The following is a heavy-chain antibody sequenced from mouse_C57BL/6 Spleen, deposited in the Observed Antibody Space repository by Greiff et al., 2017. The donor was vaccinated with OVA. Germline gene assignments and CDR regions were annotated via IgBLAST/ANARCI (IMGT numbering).Heavy chain of an antibody. J-gene: IGHJ4*01. CDR2: INPNYGTT. CDR1: GYSFTDYN. D-gene: IGHD2-4*01. Sequence: QLKESGPELVKPGASVKISCTASGYSFTDYNMNWVKQSNGKSLEWIGVINPNYGTTSYNQKFKGKATLTVDQSSSTAYMQLNSLTSEDAAVYYCARYDYDLYYAMDYWGQGTSVTVSS. CDR3: ARYDYDLYYAMDY. V-gene: IGHV1-39*01.